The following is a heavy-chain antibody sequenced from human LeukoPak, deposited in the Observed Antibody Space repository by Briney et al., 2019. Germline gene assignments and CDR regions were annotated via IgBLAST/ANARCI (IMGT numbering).Heavy chain of an antibody. Sequence: SETLSLTCTVSGGSISTYYWSWIRQPPGKGLEWIGYIYTRGSTNYNPSLKGRVTISVDTSKIQFSLKLSSVTAADTAVYYCARHLSDSVSAIEYWGQGALVTVSS. D-gene: IGHD5/OR15-5a*01. J-gene: IGHJ4*02. CDR3: ARHLSDSVSAIEY. CDR1: GGSISTYY. CDR2: IYTRGST. V-gene: IGHV4-4*09.